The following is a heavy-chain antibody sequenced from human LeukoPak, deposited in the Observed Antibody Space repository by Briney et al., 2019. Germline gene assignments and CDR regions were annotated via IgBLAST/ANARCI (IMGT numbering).Heavy chain of an antibody. CDR2: INPNSGGT. CDR3: ARAHDSGWYTTRWFDP. Sequence: KPGASVKVSCKASGYTFTGYYMHWVRQAPGQGLEWMGWINPNSGGTNYAQKFQGRVTMTRDTSISTAYMELSRLRSDDTAVYYCARAHDSGWYTTRWFDPWGQGTLVIVSS. CDR1: GYTFTGYY. D-gene: IGHD6-19*01. V-gene: IGHV1-2*02. J-gene: IGHJ5*02.